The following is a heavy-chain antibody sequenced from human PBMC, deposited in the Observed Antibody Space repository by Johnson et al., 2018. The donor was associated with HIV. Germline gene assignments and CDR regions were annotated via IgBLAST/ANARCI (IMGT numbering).Heavy chain of an antibody. Sequence: EVQLVESGGGLVKPGGSLRLSCAASGFTFINAWMSWVRQAPGKGLEWVGRIYSKTDGGTTEYAAPVKGRFIISRDDSKTTRYLQMNSLKIEDTAVYYCTTDPDSSSWYRDAFDIWGQGTMVTVSS. V-gene: IGHV3-15*01. CDR3: TTDPDSSSWYRDAFDI. D-gene: IGHD6-13*01. CDR1: GFTFINAW. J-gene: IGHJ3*02. CDR2: IYSKTDGGTT.